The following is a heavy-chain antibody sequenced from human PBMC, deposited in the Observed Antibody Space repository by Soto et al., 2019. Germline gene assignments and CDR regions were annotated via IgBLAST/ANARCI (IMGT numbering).Heavy chain of an antibody. D-gene: IGHD1-26*01. CDR1: GGSFSGYY. CDR3: ARGEGRYYGGNSGNGY. V-gene: IGHV4-34*01. CDR2: INHSGST. J-gene: IGHJ4*02. Sequence: QVQLQQWGAGLLKPSETLSLTCAVYGGSFSGYYWSWIRQPPGKGLEWIGEINHSGSTNYNPSLKSRVTISVDTSKNQFSLKLSSVTAADTAVYYCARGEGRYYGGNSGNGYWGQGTLVTVSS.